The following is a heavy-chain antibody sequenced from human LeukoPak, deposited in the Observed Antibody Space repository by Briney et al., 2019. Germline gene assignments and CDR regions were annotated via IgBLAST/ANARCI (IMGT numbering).Heavy chain of an antibody. Sequence: GGSLRLSCAASGFTFSSYSMNWVRQASGKGLEWVSYISGSSSTIYYADSVKGRFTISRDNAKNSLFLQMNSLSAEDTAVYYCAREKLLIRNSYYYGLDVWGQGTTVTVSS. CDR2: ISGSSSTI. J-gene: IGHJ6*02. CDR3: AREKLLIRNSYYYGLDV. V-gene: IGHV3-48*04. CDR1: GFTFSSYS. D-gene: IGHD2-15*01.